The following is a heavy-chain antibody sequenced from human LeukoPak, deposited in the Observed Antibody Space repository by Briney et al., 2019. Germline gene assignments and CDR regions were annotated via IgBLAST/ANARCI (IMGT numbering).Heavy chain of an antibody. CDR2: INTDGSST. J-gene: IGHJ4*02. D-gene: IGHD2-2*03. Sequence: PGGSLRLSCAASGFTFTGYWLHWVRQPPGKGLVWVSHINTDGSSTTYADSVKGRFSIYRDTAKSTLYLQMNSLRAEDTAVYYCATDRGYSPDSWGQGPLVTVSS. CDR3: ATDRGYSPDS. CDR1: GFTFTGYW. V-gene: IGHV3-74*01.